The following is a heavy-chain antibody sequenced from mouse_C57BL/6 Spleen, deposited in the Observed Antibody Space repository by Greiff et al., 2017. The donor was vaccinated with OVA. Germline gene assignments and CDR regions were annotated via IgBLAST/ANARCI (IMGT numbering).Heavy chain of an antibody. CDR1: GYTFTSYW. V-gene: IGHV1-64*01. CDR2: IHPKSGST. CDR3: ARELFYDYDRGYAMDY. D-gene: IGHD2-4*01. Sequence: QVQLQQSGAELVKPGASVKLSCKASGYTFTSYWMHWVKQRPGQGLEWIGMIHPKSGSTNYNEKFKSKATLTVDKSSSTAYMQLSSLTSEDSAVYYCARELFYDYDRGYAMDYWGQGTSVTVSS. J-gene: IGHJ4*01.